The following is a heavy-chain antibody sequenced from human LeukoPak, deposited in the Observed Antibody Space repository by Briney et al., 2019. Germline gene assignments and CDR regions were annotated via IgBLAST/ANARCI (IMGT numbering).Heavy chain of an antibody. Sequence: SETLSLTCTVSGGSISSSSYYWGWIRQPPWKGLEWTGSIYYSGSTYYNPSLKSRVTISVDTSKNQFTLKLSSVTAADTAVYYCASPGGGSCSGGSCYSTCYFDLWGRGTLVTVSS. CDR2: IYYSGST. D-gene: IGHD2-15*01. V-gene: IGHV4-39*01. CDR3: ASPGGGSCSGGSCYSTCYFDL. J-gene: IGHJ2*01. CDR1: GGSISSSSYY.